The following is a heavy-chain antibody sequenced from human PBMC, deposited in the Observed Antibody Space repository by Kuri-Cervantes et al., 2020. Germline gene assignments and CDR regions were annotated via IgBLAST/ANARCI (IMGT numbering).Heavy chain of an antibody. CDR1: GFTFSSYG. V-gene: IGHV3-30*18. Sequence: GGSLRLSCVVSGFTFSSYGMHWVRQAPGKGLEWVAVISYDGTNKYRADSVKGRFTISRDISKNTLYLQMNSLRAEDTAVYYCAKDVWQQLVGNLDYWGQGTLVTVSS. CDR2: ISYDGTNK. CDR3: AKDVWQQLVGNLDY. J-gene: IGHJ4*02. D-gene: IGHD6-13*01.